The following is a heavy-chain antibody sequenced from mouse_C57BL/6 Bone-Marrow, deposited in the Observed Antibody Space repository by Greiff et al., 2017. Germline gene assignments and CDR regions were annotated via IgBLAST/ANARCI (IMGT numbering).Heavy chain of an antibody. CDR1: GFTFSSYG. D-gene: IGHD2-3*01. CDR3: ARKGDDYFWYFDV. CDR2: ISSGGSYT. Sequence: EVQRVESGGDLVKPGGSLKLSCAASGFTFSSYGMSWVRQTPDKRLEWVATISSGGSYTYYPDSVKGRFTISRDNAKNTLYLQMSSLKSEDTAMYYCARKGDDYFWYFDVWGTGTTVTVSS. J-gene: IGHJ1*03. V-gene: IGHV5-6*01.